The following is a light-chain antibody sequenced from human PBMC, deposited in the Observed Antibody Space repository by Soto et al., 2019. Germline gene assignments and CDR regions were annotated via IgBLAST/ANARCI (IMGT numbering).Light chain of an antibody. Sequence: EIVLTQSPGTLSLSPGERATLSCRASQSADGRFLAWYQHKPGQAPSLLIYGVSSRATGIPDRFSGSGSGTDFTLTITSLEPEDSAVYYCQRHWTFGPGTRLEIK. J-gene: IGKJ3*01. CDR1: QSADGRF. CDR2: GVS. CDR3: QRHWT. V-gene: IGKV3-20*01.